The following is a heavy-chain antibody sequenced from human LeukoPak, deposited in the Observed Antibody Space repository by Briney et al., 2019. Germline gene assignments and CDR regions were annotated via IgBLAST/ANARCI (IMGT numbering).Heavy chain of an antibody. J-gene: IGHJ4*02. CDR2: YGSGSA. CDR1: GGSISGWY. D-gene: IGHD5-18*01. CDR3: ARAAMVDY. V-gene: IGHV4-59*12. Sequence: SETLSLTCTVSGGSISGWYWSWIRQPPGKGLEWIVYGSGSANYNPSLKSRVTISVDTSKNQFSLKLSSVTAADTAVYYCARAAMVDYWGQGTLVTVSS.